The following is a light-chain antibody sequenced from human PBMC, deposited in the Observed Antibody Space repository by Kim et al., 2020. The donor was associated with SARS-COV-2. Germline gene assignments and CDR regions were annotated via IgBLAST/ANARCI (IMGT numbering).Light chain of an antibody. CDR2: GKN. Sequence: ALGRTVRITCQGASLRSYYASWYQQKPGQAPVLVIYGKNNRPSGIPDRFSGSSSGNTASLTITGAQAEDEADYYCNSRDSSGNHAVFGGGTQLTVL. CDR1: SLRSYY. CDR3: NSRDSSGNHAV. V-gene: IGLV3-19*01. J-gene: IGLJ7*01.